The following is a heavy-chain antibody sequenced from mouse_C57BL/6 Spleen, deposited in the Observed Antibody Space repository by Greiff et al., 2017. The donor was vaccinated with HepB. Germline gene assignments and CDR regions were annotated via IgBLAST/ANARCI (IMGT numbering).Heavy chain of an antibody. CDR2: INPNNGGT. Sequence: EVQLQQSGPELVKPGASVKISCKASGYTFTDYYMNWVKQSHGKSLEWIGDINPNNGGTSYNQKFKGKATLTVDKSSSTAYMELRSLTSEDSAVYEGERKKKKEGRSEWYVDVWGKGTRVTVSA. CDR1: GYTFTDYY. J-gene: IGHJ1*03. CDR3: ERKKKKEGRSEWYVDV. V-gene: IGHV1-26*01.